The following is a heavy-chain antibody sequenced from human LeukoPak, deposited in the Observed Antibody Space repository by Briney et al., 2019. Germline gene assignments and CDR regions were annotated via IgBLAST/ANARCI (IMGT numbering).Heavy chain of an antibody. D-gene: IGHD6-19*01. CDR3: ARGMKYSTGWSYFDF. V-gene: IGHV3-53*01. CDR1: GFTVIINY. Sequence: PGGSLRLSCAASGFTVIINYMSWVRQAPGKGLEWVSVIYSGGSTYYADSVKGRFTISRDNSKNTLYLQMNSLGADDTAVYFCARGMKYSTGWSYFDFWGQGTLVTVSS. CDR2: IYSGGST. J-gene: IGHJ4*02.